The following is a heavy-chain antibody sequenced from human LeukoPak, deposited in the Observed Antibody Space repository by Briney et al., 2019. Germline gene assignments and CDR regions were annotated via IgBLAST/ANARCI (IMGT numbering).Heavy chain of an antibody. D-gene: IGHD3-22*01. CDR2: ISWNSGSI. Sequence: GRSLRLSCAASGFTFDDYAMHWVRQAPGKGLEWVSGISWNSGSIGYADSVKGRFTISRDNAKNSLYLQMNSLRAEDTALYYCAKGGQDNYYYDSSHLDYWGQGTLVTVSS. CDR3: AKGGQDNYYYDSSHLDY. V-gene: IGHV3-9*01. J-gene: IGHJ4*02. CDR1: GFTFDDYA.